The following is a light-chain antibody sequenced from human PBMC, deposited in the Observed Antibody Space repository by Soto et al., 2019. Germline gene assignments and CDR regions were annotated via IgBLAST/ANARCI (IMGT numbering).Light chain of an antibody. Sequence: QSVLTQPPSVSGAPGQRVTISCTGSSSNIGAGSDVHWYQQVPGTAPKLLVYGSYNRPSGVPDRFSGSKSGTSASLAITGLQAEDEADFYCCSYAGRYTRVFGGGTKLTVL. CDR1: SSNIGAGSD. CDR2: GSY. CDR3: CSYAGRYTRV. J-gene: IGLJ3*02. V-gene: IGLV1-40*01.